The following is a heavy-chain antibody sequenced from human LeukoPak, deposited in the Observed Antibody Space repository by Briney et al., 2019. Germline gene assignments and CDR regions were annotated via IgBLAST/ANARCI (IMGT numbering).Heavy chain of an antibody. CDR2: ILFDGSNQ. V-gene: IGHV3-30*02. D-gene: IGHD5-18*01. CDR1: GFTFRSFG. Sequence: GGSLRLSCAASGFTFRSFGMHFVRQAPGKGLEWVAFILFDGSNQYYTDSVKGRFTISRDNSNNTLFLQMNNLRGDDTAVYLCAKGYGESHFDSWGQGTLVTVPS. CDR3: AKGYGESHFDS. J-gene: IGHJ4*02.